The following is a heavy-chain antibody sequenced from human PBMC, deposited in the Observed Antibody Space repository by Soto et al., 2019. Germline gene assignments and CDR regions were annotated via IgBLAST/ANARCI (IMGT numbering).Heavy chain of an antibody. CDR1: GFTFSSYS. J-gene: IGHJ6*04. CDR3: QCSGHTYGIDV. Sequence: EVQLVESGGGLVKPGGSLRLSCAASGFTFSSYSMNWVRQAPGKGLEWVSSISSSSSYIYYADSVKGRFTISRDNAKNSLYLQMNSLRPEDTAVYYCQCSGHTYGIDVLGKETTVTVSS. V-gene: IGHV3-21*01. CDR2: ISSSSSYI. D-gene: IGHD2-15*01.